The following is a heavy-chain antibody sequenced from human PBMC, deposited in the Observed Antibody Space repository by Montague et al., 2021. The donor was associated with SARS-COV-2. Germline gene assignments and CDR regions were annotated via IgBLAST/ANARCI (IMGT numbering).Heavy chain of an antibody. V-gene: IGHV3-23*01. CDR1: GFTFRIFA. Sequence: SLRLSCAASGFTFRIFAMSWVRQAPGEGLDGVSSISGSGLSTYYADSVKGRFTISRDNSKNTLFLQMNSLRAGDTAVYYCAKVYTDFWSGSYYYMDVWGKGTTVTVSS. CDR3: AKVYTDFWSGSYYYMDV. J-gene: IGHJ6*03. CDR2: ISGSGLST. D-gene: IGHD3-3*01.